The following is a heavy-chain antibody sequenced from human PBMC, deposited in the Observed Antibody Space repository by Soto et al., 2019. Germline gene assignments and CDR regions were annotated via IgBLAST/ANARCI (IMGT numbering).Heavy chain of an antibody. CDR2: IFHDGST. J-gene: IGHJ4*02. V-gene: IGHV4-4*02. Sequence: QVQLQESGPGLVKPSGTLSLTCDVSGGSISSSNYWSWVRQPPGKGLEWIGEIFHDGSTNYNPSFKSRVTFSVDKSKNQFSLNLYSVTAADTAVYYCARDVATQIDYWGQGTLVTVSS. CDR3: ARDVATQIDY. CDR1: GGSISSSNY.